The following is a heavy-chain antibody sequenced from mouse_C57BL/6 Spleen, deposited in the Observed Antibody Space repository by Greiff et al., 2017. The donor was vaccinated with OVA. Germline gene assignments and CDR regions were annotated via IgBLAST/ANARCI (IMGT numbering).Heavy chain of an antibody. J-gene: IGHJ1*03. D-gene: IGHD1-1*01. Sequence: VQLQQSGPGLVQPSQSLSITCTVSGFSLTSYGVHWVRQSPGKGLEWLGVIWSGGSTDYNAALISRLSISKDNSKSQVFFKMNSLQADDAAIYYCARNYYYGSSYWYFDVWGTGTTVTVSS. CDR2: IWSGGST. CDR1: GFSLTSYG. V-gene: IGHV2-2*01. CDR3: ARNYYYGSSYWYFDV.